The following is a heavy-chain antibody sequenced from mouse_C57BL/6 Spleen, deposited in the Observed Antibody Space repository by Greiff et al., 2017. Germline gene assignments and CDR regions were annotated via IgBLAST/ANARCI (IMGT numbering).Heavy chain of an antibody. D-gene: IGHD2-4*01. V-gene: IGHV6-6*01. CDR2: IRNKANNHAT. Sequence: EVQLVESGGGLVQPGGSMKLSCAASGFTFSDAWMDWVRQSPEKGLEWVAEIRNKANNHATYYAESVKGRFTISRDDSKSSVYLQMNSLRAEDTGIYYCTRIYYDYSYYAMDYWGQGTSVTVSS. CDR3: TRIYYDYSYYAMDY. CDR1: GFTFSDAW. J-gene: IGHJ4*01.